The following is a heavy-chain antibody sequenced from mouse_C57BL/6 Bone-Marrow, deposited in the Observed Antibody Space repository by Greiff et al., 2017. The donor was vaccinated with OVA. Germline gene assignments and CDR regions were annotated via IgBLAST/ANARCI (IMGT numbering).Heavy chain of an antibody. D-gene: IGHD2-2*01. CDR1: GFSLTSYG. Sequence: QVQLQQSGPGLVQPSQSLSITCTVSGFSLTSYGVHWVRQSPGKGLEWLGVIWSGGSTDYNADFISRLSISKDNAKSQVFFKMNSLQADDTAKYYCARHGGYDVGAMDYWGQGTSVTVSS. J-gene: IGHJ4*01. V-gene: IGHV2-2*01. CDR2: IWSGGST. CDR3: ARHGGYDVGAMDY.